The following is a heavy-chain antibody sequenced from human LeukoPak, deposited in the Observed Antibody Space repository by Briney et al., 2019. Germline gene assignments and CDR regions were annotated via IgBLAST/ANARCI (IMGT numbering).Heavy chain of an antibody. V-gene: IGHV1-8*02. CDR1: GFTFTTFD. CDR3: ARGHYGDYDYYFDY. D-gene: IGHD4-17*01. CDR2: MNPNSGNT. Sequence: ASVKVSCKASGFTFTTFDINWVRQATGQGLEWMGWMNPNSGNTGYAQKFQGRVTMTRNTSISTAYMELSSLRSEDTAVYYCARGHYGDYDYYFDYWGQGTLVTVSS. J-gene: IGHJ4*02.